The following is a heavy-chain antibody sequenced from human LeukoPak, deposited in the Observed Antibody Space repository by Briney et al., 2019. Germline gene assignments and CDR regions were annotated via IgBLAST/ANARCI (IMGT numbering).Heavy chain of an antibody. CDR1: GSTFTYAW. J-gene: IGHJ6*03. V-gene: IGHV3-15*01. D-gene: IGHD3-3*01. Sequence: RGSVTLSCVGTGSTFTYAWLSWVRPAAGKGLAWIGRINRKSDGETTDYAAPVKGRLTSSSDAPKNTLFLQMNTLKSEDTAVYYCTSDFWSGYGSYYDYFYMDVWGKGTTVTVSS. CDR2: INRKSDGETT. CDR3: TSDFWSGYGSYYDYFYMDV.